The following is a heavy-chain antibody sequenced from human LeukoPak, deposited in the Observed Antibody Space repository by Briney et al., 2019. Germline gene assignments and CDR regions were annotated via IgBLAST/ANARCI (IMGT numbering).Heavy chain of an antibody. J-gene: IGHJ4*02. Sequence: ASVKVSRKVSGYTLTELSMHWLRQAPAKGLEWMGGFDPEDCEKNYAQKFQGRVTITEDTSTDTAYIELSSLRSEDAAVYYCATAGGIAAPGYYFDYWGQGTLLTVSS. D-gene: IGHD6-13*01. CDR2: FDPEDCEK. CDR3: ATAGGIAAPGYYFDY. V-gene: IGHV1-24*01. CDR1: GYTLTELS.